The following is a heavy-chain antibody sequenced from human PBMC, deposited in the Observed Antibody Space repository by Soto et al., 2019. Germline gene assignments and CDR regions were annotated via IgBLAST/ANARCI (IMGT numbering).Heavy chain of an antibody. CDR3: ASQYSGTYWDS. J-gene: IGHJ4*02. Sequence: QVQLVESGGGVVQPGRSLRLSCAASGFTFTTYTMNWVRQAPGKGLEWVAVISDDGSNKYYADSVKGRFTISRDNSKNTLYLQMDYVRPEDTAVYYCASQYSGTYWDSWGQGALVTVSS. CDR1: GFTFTTYT. V-gene: IGHV3-30-3*01. CDR2: ISDDGSNK. D-gene: IGHD1-26*01.